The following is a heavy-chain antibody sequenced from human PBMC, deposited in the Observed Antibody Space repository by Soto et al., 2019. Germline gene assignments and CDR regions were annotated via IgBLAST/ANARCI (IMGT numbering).Heavy chain of an antibody. V-gene: IGHV3-72*01. D-gene: IGHD2-2*01. Sequence: EVQLVESGGGLVQPGGSLRLSCAASGFTFSHNYMHWVRQAPGEGLEWVGLILNKANSYITEYAASVKGRFTISRDDSDNSLFLQMNSLKSEDTAVYYCARGGCTSTSCLDYWGQGTLVTVSS. J-gene: IGHJ4*02. CDR1: GFTFSHNY. CDR2: ILNKANSYIT. CDR3: ARGGCTSTSCLDY.